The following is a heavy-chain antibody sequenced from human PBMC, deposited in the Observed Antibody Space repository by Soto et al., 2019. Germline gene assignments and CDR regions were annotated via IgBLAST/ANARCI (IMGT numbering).Heavy chain of an antibody. CDR3: APDRGYRLFLDY. CDR2: IIPIFGTA. J-gene: IGHJ4*02. V-gene: IGHV1-69*06. CDR1: GGTFSSYA. D-gene: IGHD3-22*01. Sequence: SVKVSCKASGGTFSSYAISWVRQAPGQGLEWMGGIIPIFGTANYAQKFQGRVAVTGDTSTSTVYMELSSLRSEDTAVYYCAPDRGYRLFLDYWGQGNLVTVSS.